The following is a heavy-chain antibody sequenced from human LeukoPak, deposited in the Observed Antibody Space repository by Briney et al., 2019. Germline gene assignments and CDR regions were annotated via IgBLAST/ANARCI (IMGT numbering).Heavy chain of an antibody. D-gene: IGHD5-18*01. V-gene: IGHV4-39*07. CDR1: GGSISTTNYY. CDR2: IYYSGST. CDR3: ARGSGATWKGYSYGYSRFDY. Sequence: SETLSLTCTVSGGSISTTNYYWGWIRQPPGKGLEWIGSIYYSGSTYYNPSLKSRVTISVDTSKNQFSLKLSSVTAADTAVYYCARGSGATWKGYSYGYSRFDYWGQGTLVTVSS. J-gene: IGHJ4*02.